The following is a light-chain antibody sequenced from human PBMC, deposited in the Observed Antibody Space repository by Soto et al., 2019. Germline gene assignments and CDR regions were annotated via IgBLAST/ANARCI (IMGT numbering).Light chain of an antibody. CDR1: QSVSSSY. V-gene: IGKV3-20*01. J-gene: IGKJ4*01. Sequence: DIVLTQSPGTLSLSPGERASQSCRASQSVSSSYVAWYQQKPDQAPRLLIYGASSRATGIPDRFSGSGAGTVFTLTISRLEPEDFAVYYCQQYGNSLTFGGGTKVDIK. CDR3: QQYGNSLT. CDR2: GAS.